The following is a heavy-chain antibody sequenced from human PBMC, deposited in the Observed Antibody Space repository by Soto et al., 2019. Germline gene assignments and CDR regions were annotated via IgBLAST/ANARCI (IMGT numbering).Heavy chain of an antibody. CDR2: IWYDGSNK. CDR1: GFTFSSYG. V-gene: IGHV3-33*01. Sequence: PGGFLRLSCAASGFTFSSYGMHWVRQAPGKGLEWVAVIWYDGSNKYYADSVKGRFTISRDNSKNTPYLQMNSLRAEDTAVYYCARGRRISYAMGQRFLEWYFDYWGQGTLVTVSS. J-gene: IGHJ4*02. CDR3: ARGRRISYAMGQRFLEWYFDY. D-gene: IGHD3-3*01.